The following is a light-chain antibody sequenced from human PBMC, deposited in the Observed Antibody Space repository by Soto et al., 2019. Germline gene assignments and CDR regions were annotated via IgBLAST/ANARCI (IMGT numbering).Light chain of an antibody. CDR1: SSDVGGYNY. V-gene: IGLV2-14*01. CDR3: SSYTSSSTLRV. J-gene: IGLJ3*02. Sequence: QSLLTQPASVSGSPGQSITISCTGTSSDVGGYNYVSWYQQHPGKAPKLMIYGVSNRPSGVSNRFSGSKSGSTASLTISGLQAEDEADYYCSSYTSSSTLRVFGGGTKLTVL. CDR2: GVS.